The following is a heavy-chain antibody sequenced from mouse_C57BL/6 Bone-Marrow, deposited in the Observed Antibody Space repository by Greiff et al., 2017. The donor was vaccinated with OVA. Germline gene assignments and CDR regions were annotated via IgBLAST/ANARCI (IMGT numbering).Heavy chain of an antibody. J-gene: IGHJ2*01. V-gene: IGHV5-4*03. CDR3: ASLRSDY. D-gene: IGHD1-1*01. CDR2: ISDGGSYT. Sequence: EVKLMESGGGLVKPGGSLKLSCAASGFTFSSYAMSWVRQTPEKRLEWVATISDGGSYTYYPDNVKGRFTISRDNAKNNLYLQMSHLKSEDTAMYYWASLRSDYWGQGTTLTVSS. CDR1: GFTFSSYA.